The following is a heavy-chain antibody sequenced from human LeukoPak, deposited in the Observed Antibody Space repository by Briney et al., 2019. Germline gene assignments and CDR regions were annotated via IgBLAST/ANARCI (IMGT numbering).Heavy chain of an antibody. D-gene: IGHD1-1*01. CDR2: IGHFTGDI. Sequence: GGSLRLSCVATGFTFKSLSMSWVRQAPGKGLEWVAFIGHFTGDIFYADSVKGRFNISRDDAKDSVYLQMNSLRVDDTAVYFCARDPYTGSMFDYWGHGTLVTVSS. CDR1: GFTFKSLS. CDR3: ARDPYTGSMFDY. V-gene: IGHV3-21*01. J-gene: IGHJ4*01.